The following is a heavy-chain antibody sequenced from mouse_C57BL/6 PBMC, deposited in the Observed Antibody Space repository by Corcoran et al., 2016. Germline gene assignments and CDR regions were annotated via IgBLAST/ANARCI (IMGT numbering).Heavy chain of an antibody. V-gene: IGHV1-18*01. J-gene: IGHJ4*01. Sequence: EVQLQQSGPELVKPGASVKIPCKASGYTFTDYNIDVVKQSHGKSLEWIGDINPNNGGTIYNQKFKGKATLTVDKSSSTAYMELRRLTSEETAGYYCARRGHDGAMDYWGQGTSVTVSS. CDR1: GYTFTDYN. D-gene: IGHD2-3*01. CDR3: ARRGHDGAMDY. CDR2: INPNNGGT.